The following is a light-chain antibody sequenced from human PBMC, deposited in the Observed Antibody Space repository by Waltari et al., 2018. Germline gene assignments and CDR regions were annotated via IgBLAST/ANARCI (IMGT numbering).Light chain of an antibody. Sequence: SYELTQPPSVSVSPGQAVSLTCPGKQLGDKYVNWYQQKAGQSPVLVIYEATKRPSGIPGRLSASNSGNTATLTISETQAMDEADYYCQTWDSSSYVFGTGTTVTVL. J-gene: IGLJ1*01. CDR2: EAT. V-gene: IGLV3-1*01. CDR3: QTWDSSSYV. CDR1: QLGDKY.